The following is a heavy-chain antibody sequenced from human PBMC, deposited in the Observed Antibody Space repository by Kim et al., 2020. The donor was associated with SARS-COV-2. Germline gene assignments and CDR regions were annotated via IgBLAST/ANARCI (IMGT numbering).Heavy chain of an antibody. CDR2: IYYSGST. V-gene: IGHV4-39*01. J-gene: IGHJ4*02. D-gene: IGHD3-22*01. CDR3: ARQSGFYDSSGASFDY. CDR1: GGSISSSSYY. Sequence: SETLSLTCTVSGGSISSSSYYWGWIRQPPGKGLEWIGSIYYSGSTYYNPSLKSRVTISVDTSKNQFSLKLSSVTAADTAVYYCARQSGFYDSSGASFDYWGREPWSPSPQ.